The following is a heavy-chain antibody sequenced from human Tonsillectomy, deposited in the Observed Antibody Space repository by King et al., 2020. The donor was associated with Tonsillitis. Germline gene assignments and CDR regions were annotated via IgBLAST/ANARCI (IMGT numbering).Heavy chain of an antibody. D-gene: IGHD2-2*02. J-gene: IGHJ6*02. CDR3: ARDKVAAAIYTFHYYYYGMDV. CDR1: GYTFTTYY. Sequence: QLVQSGAEVKKPGASVKVSCKASGYTFTTYYIHWVRQAPGQGLEWMGWINPNSGGTNYAQKFQDRVTMTRDTSIGTAYMELSRLRSDDTAVFYCARDKVAAAIYTFHYYYYGMDVWGQGTTVSVSS. V-gene: IGHV1-2*02. CDR2: INPNSGGT.